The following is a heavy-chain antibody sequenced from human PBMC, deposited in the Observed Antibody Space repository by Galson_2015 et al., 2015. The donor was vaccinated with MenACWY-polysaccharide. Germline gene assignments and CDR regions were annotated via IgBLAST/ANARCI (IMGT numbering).Heavy chain of an antibody. D-gene: IGHD3-3*01. Sequence: SLRLSCAASGFSFDDYAMHWVRQAPGKGLEWVSGISWNSGSRGYADSVKGRFTISRDNAKYSLYLQMNSLRAEDTALYYCAKDILGVTGRYFDYWGQGTLVTVSS. CDR1: GFSFDDYA. V-gene: IGHV3-9*01. J-gene: IGHJ4*02. CDR2: ISWNSGSR. CDR3: AKDILGVTGRYFDY.